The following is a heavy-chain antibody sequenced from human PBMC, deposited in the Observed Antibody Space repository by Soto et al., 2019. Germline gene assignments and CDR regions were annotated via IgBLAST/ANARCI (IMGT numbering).Heavy chain of an antibody. D-gene: IGHD3-3*01. J-gene: IGHJ4*02. Sequence: GSLRLSCAASGFTFSSYAMSWVRQAPGKGLEWVSAISGSGGSTYYADSVKGRFTISRDNSKNTLYLQMNSLRAEDTAVYYCAKDRELDPYDFWSGLDYWGQGTLVTVSS. CDR2: ISGSGGST. V-gene: IGHV3-23*01. CDR3: AKDRELDPYDFWSGLDY. CDR1: GFTFSSYA.